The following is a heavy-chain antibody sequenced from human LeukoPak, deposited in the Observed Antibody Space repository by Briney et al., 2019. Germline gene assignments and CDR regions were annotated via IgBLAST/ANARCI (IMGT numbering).Heavy chain of an antibody. J-gene: IGHJ6*03. Sequence: PSETLSLTCAVYGGSTSSYYWSWIRQPPGKGLEWIGRIYTSGSTNYNPSLKSRVIISVDTSKNQFSLKLSSVTAADTAVYYCARVDSSSWYESSYYYYMDVWGKGTTVTVSS. CDR1: GGSTSSYY. CDR3: ARVDSSSWYESSYYYYMDV. V-gene: IGHV4-4*08. CDR2: IYTSGST. D-gene: IGHD6-13*01.